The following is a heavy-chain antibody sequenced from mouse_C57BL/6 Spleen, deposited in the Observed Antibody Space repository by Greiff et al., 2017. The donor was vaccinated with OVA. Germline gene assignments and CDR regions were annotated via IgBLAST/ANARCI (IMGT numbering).Heavy chain of an antibody. J-gene: IGHJ2*01. Sequence: VQLQQPGTELVKPGASVKLSCKASGYTFTSYWMHWVKQRPGQGLELIGNINPSNGGTNYNEKFKCKATMTVDKSSSTAYMQLSSLTSEDSAVYYCARRYYFDYWSKGTTLTVSS. V-gene: IGHV1-53*01. CDR1: GYTFTSYW. CDR2: INPSNGGT. CDR3: ARRYYFDY.